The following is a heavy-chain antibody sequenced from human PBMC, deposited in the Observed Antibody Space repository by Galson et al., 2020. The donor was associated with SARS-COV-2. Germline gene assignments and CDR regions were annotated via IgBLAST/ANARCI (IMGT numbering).Heavy chain of an antibody. CDR1: GFTVSSNY. CDR2: IYSGGST. CDR3: ARGNYPKGFDY. J-gene: IGHJ4*02. Sequence: GESLNISCAASGFTVSSNYMSWVRQAPGKGLEWVSVIYSGGSTYYADSVKGRFTISRDNSKNTLYLQMNSLRAEDTAVYYCARGNYPKGFDYWGQGTLVTVSS. V-gene: IGHV3-53*01. D-gene: IGHD1-7*01.